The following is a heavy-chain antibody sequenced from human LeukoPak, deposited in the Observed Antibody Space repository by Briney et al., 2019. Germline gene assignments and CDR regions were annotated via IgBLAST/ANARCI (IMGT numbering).Heavy chain of an antibody. CDR2: ISGSAGST. CDR3: ATVATGGDYYYMDV. V-gene: IGHV3-23*01. CDR1: GFTFSTYA. D-gene: IGHD1-14*01. J-gene: IGHJ6*03. Sequence: GGSLRLSCAVSGFTFSTYAMSWVRQAPGKGLEWVSAISGSAGSTYYADSVKGRFTISRDNSKNTLYLQVNSLRAEDTAAYYCATVATGGDYYYMDVWGKGTTVTVSS.